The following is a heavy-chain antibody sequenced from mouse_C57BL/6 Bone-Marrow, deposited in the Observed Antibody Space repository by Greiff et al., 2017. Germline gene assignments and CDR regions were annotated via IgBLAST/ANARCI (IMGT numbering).Heavy chain of an antibody. J-gene: IGHJ2*01. V-gene: IGHV5-4*01. CDR3: ARVRIVSYFDD. D-gene: IGHD2-5*01. Sequence: EVQLVESGGGLVKPGGSLKLSCAASGFTFSSYAMSWVRQTPEKRLEWVATISDGGSYTYYPDNVKGRFTISRDNAKNNLYLQMSHLKSEDTAMYYCARVRIVSYFDDWGQGTTLTVSS. CDR1: GFTFSSYA. CDR2: ISDGGSYT.